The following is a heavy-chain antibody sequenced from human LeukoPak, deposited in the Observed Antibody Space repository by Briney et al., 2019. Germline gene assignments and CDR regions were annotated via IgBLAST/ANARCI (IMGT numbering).Heavy chain of an antibody. V-gene: IGHV4-59*12. CDR1: GGSISSYY. J-gene: IGHJ5*02. D-gene: IGHD3-22*01. CDR3: ARRAKLSSSYRNWFDP. CDR2: IYYSGST. Sequence: SETLSLTCTVSGGSISSYYWSWIRQPPGKGLKWIGYIYYSGSTSYSPSLRSRVTISVDTSKKQFSLKLSSVTAADTAVYYCARRAKLSSSYRNWFDPWGQGTLVTISS.